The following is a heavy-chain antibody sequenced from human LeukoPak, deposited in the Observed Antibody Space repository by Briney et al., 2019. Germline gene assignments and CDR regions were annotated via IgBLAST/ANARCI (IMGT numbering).Heavy chain of an antibody. J-gene: IGHJ4*02. CDR3: AKQGKGVVDY. CDR1: GFTFNGYS. CDR2: ISDSGGTT. Sequence: GGSLRLSWAAYGFTFNGYSLYWIRQPPGKGLEWFGAISDSGGTTYYPYSKKGRFTISRTNSKNTLYLQMNILTADTTSYYYCAKQGKGVVDYWGQGTLVSVFS. V-gene: IGHV3-23*01.